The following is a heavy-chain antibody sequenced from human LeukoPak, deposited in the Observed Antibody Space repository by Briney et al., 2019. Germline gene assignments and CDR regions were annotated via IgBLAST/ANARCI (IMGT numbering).Heavy chain of an antibody. CDR1: GYIFTAYY. D-gene: IGHD3-22*01. CDR2: INTNTGNP. J-gene: IGHJ4*02. Sequence: ASVKVSCKASGYIFTAYYMHWVRQAPGQGLEWMGWINTNTGNPTYAQGFTGRFVFSLDTSVSTAYLQISSLKAEDTAVYYCARIGDSSGYSYWGQGTLVTVSS. CDR3: ARIGDSSGYSY. V-gene: IGHV7-4-1*02.